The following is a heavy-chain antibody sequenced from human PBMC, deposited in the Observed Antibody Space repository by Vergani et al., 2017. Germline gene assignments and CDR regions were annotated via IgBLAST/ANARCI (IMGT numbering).Heavy chain of an antibody. J-gene: IGHJ4*02. Sequence: QVQLQQWGAGLLKPSETLSLTCAVYGESFSGYYWSWIRQPAGKGLEWIGRIYTSGSTNYNPSLKSRVTISVDTSKNQFSLKLSSVTAADTAVYYCARAVVVVAAAGKYFDYWGQGTLVTVSS. V-gene: IGHV4-59*10. CDR3: ARAVVVVAAAGKYFDY. CDR1: GESFSGYY. CDR2: IYTSGST. D-gene: IGHD2-15*01.